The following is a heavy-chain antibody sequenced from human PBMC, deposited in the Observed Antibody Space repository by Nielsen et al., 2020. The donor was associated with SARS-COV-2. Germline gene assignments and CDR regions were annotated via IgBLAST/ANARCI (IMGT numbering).Heavy chain of an antibody. CDR2: IYYSGST. D-gene: IGHD3-10*01. J-gene: IGHJ4*02. V-gene: IGHV4-31*03. Sequence: SETLSLTCTVSGGSISGGGYYWTWIRQHPRKGLEWIGYIYYSGSTNYNPSLKSRVAISVDTSKNQFSLKLSSVTAADTAVYYCARDVGRGVIRYFDYWGQGTLVTVSS. CDR3: ARDVGRGVIRYFDY. CDR1: GGSISGGGYY.